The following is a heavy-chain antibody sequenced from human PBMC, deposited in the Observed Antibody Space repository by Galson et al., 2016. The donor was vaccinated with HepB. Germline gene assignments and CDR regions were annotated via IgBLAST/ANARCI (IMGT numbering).Heavy chain of an antibody. V-gene: IGHV5-51*01. CDR2: IYPGDSDT. Sequence: QSGAEVKKPGESLKTSCKGSGYSFGSYAIVWVRQMPGKGLEWMGIIYPGDSDTRYNPAFQGQVTIPADRSITTAYLQWSNLKASGTAIYFCAILPPYTYGRQFDSWGQGTLVTVSS. J-gene: IGHJ4*02. CDR1: GYSFGSYA. CDR3: AILPPYTYGRQFDS. D-gene: IGHD5-18*01.